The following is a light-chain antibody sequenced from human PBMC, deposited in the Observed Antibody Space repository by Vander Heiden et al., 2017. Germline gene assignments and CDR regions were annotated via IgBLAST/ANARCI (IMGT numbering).Light chain of an antibody. V-gene: IGKV3-15*01. CDR1: ESINFS. J-gene: IGKJ1*01. Sequence: EILLTQSPDTLSVSPGDTATLSCRANESINFSLVRYRQKTRQPPRMLIYGASTRATGIPARFRGSGSGTEFTIIISSRQSEDVAVYYCQQYIYWTPWTFGQGTRVEIK. CDR3: QQYIYWTPWT. CDR2: GAS.